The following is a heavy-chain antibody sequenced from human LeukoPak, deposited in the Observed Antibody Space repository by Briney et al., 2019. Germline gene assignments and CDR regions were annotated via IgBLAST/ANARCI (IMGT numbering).Heavy chain of an antibody. V-gene: IGHV1-46*03. CDR1: GYTFTSYY. CDR2: INPSGGST. CDR3: ARAQQLVFGAFDI. J-gene: IGHJ3*02. Sequence: ASVKVSCKXSGYTFTSYYMHWVRQPPGQGLEWMGIINPSGGSTSYAQKFQGRVTMTRDTSTSTVYMELSSLRSEDTAVYYCARAQQLVFGAFDIWGQGTMVTVSS. D-gene: IGHD6-13*01.